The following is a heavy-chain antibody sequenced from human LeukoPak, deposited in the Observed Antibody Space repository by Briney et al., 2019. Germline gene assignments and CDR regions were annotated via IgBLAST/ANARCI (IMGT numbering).Heavy chain of an antibody. CDR1: GGSISSGGYS. Sequence: SETLSLTCAVSGGSISSGGYSWSWIRQPPGKGLEWIGYIYHSGSTCYNPSLKSRVTISVDRSKNQFSLKLSSVTAADTAVYYCARAYLAFDIWGQGTMVTVSS. V-gene: IGHV4-30-2*01. CDR3: ARAYLAFDI. CDR2: IYHSGST. J-gene: IGHJ3*02.